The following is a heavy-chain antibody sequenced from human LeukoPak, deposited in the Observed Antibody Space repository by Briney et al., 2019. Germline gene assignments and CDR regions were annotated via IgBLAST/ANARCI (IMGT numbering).Heavy chain of an antibody. Sequence: GESLKTSCKGSGYSCTSYGIGRVRQIPGKGLEWMGIIYPGDSDTRYSPSFQGQVTISADKSISTAYLQWSSLKASDTAMYYCARHDYGDLPVDYWGQGTLVTVSS. V-gene: IGHV5-51*01. CDR3: ARHDYGDLPVDY. CDR1: GYSCTSYG. J-gene: IGHJ4*02. CDR2: IYPGDSDT. D-gene: IGHD4-17*01.